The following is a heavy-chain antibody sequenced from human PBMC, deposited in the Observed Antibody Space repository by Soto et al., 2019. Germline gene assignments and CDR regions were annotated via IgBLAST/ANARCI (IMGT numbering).Heavy chain of an antibody. D-gene: IGHD4-17*01. V-gene: IGHV5-10-1*01. J-gene: IGHJ6*02. CDR1: GYSFTSYW. CDR2: IDPSDSYT. Sequence: ESLKISCKGSGYSFTSYWISWVRQMPGKGLEWMGRIDPSDSYTNYSPSFQGHVTISADKSISTAYLQWSSLKASDTAMYYCARPHDYGDYVYGMDVWGQGTTVTVSS. CDR3: ARPHDYGDYVYGMDV.